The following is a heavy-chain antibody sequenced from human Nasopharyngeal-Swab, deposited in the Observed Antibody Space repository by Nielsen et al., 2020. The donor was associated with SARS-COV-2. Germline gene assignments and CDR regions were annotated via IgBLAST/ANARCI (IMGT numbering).Heavy chain of an antibody. V-gene: IGHV3-9*01. CDR2: ISWNSGSI. Sequence: GGSLRLSCAASGFTFDDYAMHWVRQAPGKGLEWVSGISWNSGSIGYADSVKGRFTISRDNAKNSLYLQMNSLRAEDTAVYYCARARLGWVVVVAATPPDYWGQGTLVTVSS. CDR1: GFTFDDYA. CDR3: ARARLGWVVVVAATPPDY. D-gene: IGHD2-15*01. J-gene: IGHJ4*02.